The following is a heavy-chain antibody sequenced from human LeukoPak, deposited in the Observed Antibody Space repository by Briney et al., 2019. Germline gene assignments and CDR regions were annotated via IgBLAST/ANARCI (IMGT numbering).Heavy chain of an antibody. CDR1: GASINSGSYY. CDR3: ATDFGDSSGWYRF. Sequence: SETLSLTCTVSGASINSGSYYWSWIRQPAGKGLEFIGHFYSSGSTNYNPSLKSRVSISVDTSKNQFSLEVTSVTAADTAVYYCATDFGDSSGWYRFWGQGTLVAVSS. V-gene: IGHV4-61*09. CDR2: FYSSGST. D-gene: IGHD6-19*01. J-gene: IGHJ4*02.